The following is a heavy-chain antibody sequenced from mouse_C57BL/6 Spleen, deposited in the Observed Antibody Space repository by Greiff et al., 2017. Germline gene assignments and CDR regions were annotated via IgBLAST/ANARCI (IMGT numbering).Heavy chain of an antibody. CDR3: ARYDYYAKDY. Sequence: VQLQESGAELVRPGASVKLSCKASGYTFTDYYINWVKQRPGQGLEWIARIYPGSGNPYYNEKFKGKATLTAEKSSSTAYMQLSSLTSEDSAVYYCARYDYYAKDYWGQGTSVTVSS. V-gene: IGHV1-76*01. J-gene: IGHJ4*01. CDR1: GYTFTDYY. CDR2: IYPGSGNP.